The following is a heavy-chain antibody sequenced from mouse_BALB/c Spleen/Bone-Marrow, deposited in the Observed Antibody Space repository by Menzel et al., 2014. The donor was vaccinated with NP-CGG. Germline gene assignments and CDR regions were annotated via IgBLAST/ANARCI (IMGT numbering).Heavy chain of an antibody. CDR2: INPDSSTI. Sequence: DVKLQQSGGGLVQPGGSLKLSCAASGFDFSRYWMSWVRQAPGKGLEWIGEINPDSSTINYTPSRKDKFIISRDNAKNTLYLQMSKVRSEDTALYYCARLSYYGRVAYWGQGTLVTVSA. J-gene: IGHJ3*01. CDR1: GFDFSRYW. CDR3: ARLSYYGRVAY. D-gene: IGHD1-1*01. V-gene: IGHV4-1*02.